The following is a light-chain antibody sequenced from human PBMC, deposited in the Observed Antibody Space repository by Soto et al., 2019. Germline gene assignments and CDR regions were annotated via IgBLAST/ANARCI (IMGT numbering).Light chain of an antibody. V-gene: IGKV1-39*01. CDR1: QSISSY. Sequence: DIQMTQSPSSLSASVGDRVIITCRAHQSISSYLNWYQQKAGKAPKLLIYAGSTLQSGVPSRFSGSGVGTDFTLTISSLQPDDFATYYCQQSYTIPGTFGQGTKVEMK. J-gene: IGKJ1*01. CDR3: QQSYTIPGT. CDR2: AGS.